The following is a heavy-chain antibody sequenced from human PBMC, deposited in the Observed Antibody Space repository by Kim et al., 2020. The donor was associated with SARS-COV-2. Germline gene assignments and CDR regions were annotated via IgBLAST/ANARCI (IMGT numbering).Heavy chain of an antibody. D-gene: IGHD2-8*01. Sequence: SETLSLTCTVSGGSINNYYWSWIRQPPGKGLEWIGFIYYTGSTNYNPSLKSRVTISVDTSKNQFSLILSSVTAADTAVYYCARDGCTNGVCFSYFDYWGQGTLVTASS. CDR2: IYYTGST. J-gene: IGHJ4*02. V-gene: IGHV4-59*13. CDR1: GGSINNYY. CDR3: ARDGCTNGVCFSYFDY.